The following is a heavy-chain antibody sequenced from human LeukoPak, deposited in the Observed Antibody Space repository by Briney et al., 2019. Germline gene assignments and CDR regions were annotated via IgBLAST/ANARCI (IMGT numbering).Heavy chain of an antibody. J-gene: IGHJ4*02. CDR2: IYYSGST. CDR1: GGSISSYY. Sequence: PSETLSLTCTVSGGSISSYYWSWIRQPPGKGLEWIGYIYYSGSTNYNPSLKSRVTISVDTSKNQFSLKLSSVTAADTAVYYCARDGGISYGYFDYWGQGTLVTVSS. D-gene: IGHD5-18*01. V-gene: IGHV4-59*01. CDR3: ARDGGISYGYFDY.